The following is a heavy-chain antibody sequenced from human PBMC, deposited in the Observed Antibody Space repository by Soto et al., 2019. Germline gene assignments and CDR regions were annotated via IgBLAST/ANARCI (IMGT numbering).Heavy chain of an antibody. CDR1: GFTFSSYG. D-gene: IGHD6-19*01. J-gene: IGHJ6*02. V-gene: IGHV3-30*18. CDR3: AKVGPSGYSSGPGGMDV. Sequence: GGSLRLSCAASGFTFSSYGRHWVRQAPGKGLEWVAVISYDGSNKYYADSVKGRFTISRDNSKNTLYLQMNSLRAEDTAVYYCAKVGPSGYSSGPGGMDVWGQGTTVTVSS. CDR2: ISYDGSNK.